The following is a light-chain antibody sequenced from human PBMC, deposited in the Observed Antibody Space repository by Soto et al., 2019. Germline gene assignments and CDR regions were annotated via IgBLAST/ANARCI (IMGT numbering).Light chain of an antibody. V-gene: IGKV3-15*01. J-gene: IGKJ3*01. CDR2: GAS. CDR3: QQYDKWPLT. CDR1: QSISTN. Sequence: EIVMTQSPATLSVSPGERASLSCRASQSISTNLAWYQQKPGQAPRLLIYGASTRATGIPARVSGSGSGTEFTLTISSPQSEHCAVCYCQQYDKWPLTFGTETKVHIE.